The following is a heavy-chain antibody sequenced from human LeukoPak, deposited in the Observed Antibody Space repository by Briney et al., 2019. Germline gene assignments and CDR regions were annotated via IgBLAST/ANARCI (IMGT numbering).Heavy chain of an antibody. V-gene: IGHV1-2*02. D-gene: IGHD5-18*01. Sequence: ASVKVSCKASGYTFTGHYMHWVRQAPGQGLEWMGWINPNSGGTNYAQKFQGRVTMTRDTSISTAYMELSRLRSDDTAVYYCARAWTRIQLWLLSDYWGQGTLVTVSS. J-gene: IGHJ4*02. CDR3: ARAWTRIQLWLLSDY. CDR1: GYTFTGHY. CDR2: INPNSGGT.